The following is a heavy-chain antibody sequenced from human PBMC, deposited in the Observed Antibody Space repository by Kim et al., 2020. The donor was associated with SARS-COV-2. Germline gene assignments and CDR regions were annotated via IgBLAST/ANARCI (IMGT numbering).Heavy chain of an antibody. CDR1: GGSISSYY. CDR3: ARVSEAAALDY. D-gene: IGHD6-13*01. V-gene: IGHV4-59*13. J-gene: IGHJ4*02. Sequence: SETLSLTCTVSGGSISSYYWSWIRQPPGKGLEWIGYIYYSGSTNYNPSLKSRVTISVDTSKNQFSLKLSSVTAADTAVYYCARVSEAAALDYWGQGTLVTVSS. CDR2: IYYSGST.